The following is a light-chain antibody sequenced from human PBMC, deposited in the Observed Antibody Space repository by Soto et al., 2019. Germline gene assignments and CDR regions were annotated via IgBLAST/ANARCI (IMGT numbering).Light chain of an antibody. CDR3: FSYKSSGNYV. V-gene: IGLV2-14*01. CDR1: SSDVGNYKY. J-gene: IGLJ1*01. Sequence: QSALTQPASVSGSPGQSITISCTGTSSDVGNYKYVSWCQQHPGKAPKLMIYEVSNRPSGVSNRFSGSKSGNTASLTISGLQAEDETAYYCFSYKSSGNYVFGTGTKVTVL. CDR2: EVS.